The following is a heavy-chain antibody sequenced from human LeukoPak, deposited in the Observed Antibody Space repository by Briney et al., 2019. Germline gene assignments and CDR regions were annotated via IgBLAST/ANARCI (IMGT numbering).Heavy chain of an antibody. Sequence: APVKVSCKASGYTFTGYYMHWVRQAPGQGLEWMGRINPNSGGTNYAQKFQGRVTMTRDTSISTAYMELSRLRSDDTAVYYCARSRAYYYDSSGYYYDYWGQGTLVTVSS. J-gene: IGHJ4*02. D-gene: IGHD3-22*01. V-gene: IGHV1-2*06. CDR3: ARSRAYYYDSSGYYYDY. CDR1: GYTFTGYY. CDR2: INPNSGGT.